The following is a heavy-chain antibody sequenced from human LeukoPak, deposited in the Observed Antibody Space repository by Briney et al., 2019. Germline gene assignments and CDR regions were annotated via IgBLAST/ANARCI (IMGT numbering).Heavy chain of an antibody. CDR1: GFTFSSYS. CDR2: ISSSSNYI. J-gene: IGHJ4*02. CDR3: AASYCSSTSCYGPRDY. D-gene: IGHD2-2*01. Sequence: GGSLRLSCAASGFTFSSYSMTWVRQAPGRGLEWVSSISSSSNYIYYADSVKGRFTISRDNSKNTLYLQMNSLRAEDTAVYYCAASYCSSTSCYGPRDYWGQGTLVTVSS. V-gene: IGHV3-21*01.